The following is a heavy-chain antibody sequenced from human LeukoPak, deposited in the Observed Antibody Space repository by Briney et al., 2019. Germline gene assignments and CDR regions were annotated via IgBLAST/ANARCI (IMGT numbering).Heavy chain of an antibody. CDR1: GFTFSSYG. Sequence: LTGGSLTLSCAASGFTFSSYGMHWVRQAPGKGLEWVAFIRYDGSNKYYADSVKGRFTISRDNSKNTLYLQMNSLRAEDTAVYYCAKGQIGEYYFDYWGQGTLVTVSS. CDR2: IRYDGSNK. CDR3: AKGQIGEYYFDY. V-gene: IGHV3-30*02. D-gene: IGHD3-10*01. J-gene: IGHJ4*02.